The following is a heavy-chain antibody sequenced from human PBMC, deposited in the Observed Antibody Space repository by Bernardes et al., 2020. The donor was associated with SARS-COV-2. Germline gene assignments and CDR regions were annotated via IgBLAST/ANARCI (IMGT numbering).Heavy chain of an antibody. V-gene: IGHV4-38-2*01. CDR1: GYSVSSGFY. CDR3: ARAPPAYCSGACSHEAFEI. CDR2: MYHSGST. Sequence: SETLSLTCAVSGYSVSSGFYWGWIRQPPGRGLEWIGTMYHSGSTYYNPSLKSRVTMSVDTSKNHFSLSLSSLTAADTAVYYCARAPPAYCSGACSHEAFEIWGQGTLVTVSS. D-gene: IGHD2-21*01. J-gene: IGHJ3*02.